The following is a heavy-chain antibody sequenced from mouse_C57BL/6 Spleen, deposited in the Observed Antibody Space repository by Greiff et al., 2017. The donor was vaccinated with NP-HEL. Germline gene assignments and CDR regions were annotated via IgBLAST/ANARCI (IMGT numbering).Heavy chain of an antibody. CDR1: GYTFTDYE. Sequence: QVQLKQSGAELVRPGASVTLSCKASGYTFTDYEMHWVKQTPVHGLEWIGAIDPETGGTAYNQKFKGKAILTADKSSSTAYMELRSLTSEDSAVYYCTRSNGYAAWFAYWGQGTLVTVSA. J-gene: IGHJ3*01. V-gene: IGHV1-15*01. D-gene: IGHD2-2*01. CDR3: TRSNGYAAWFAY. CDR2: IDPETGGT.